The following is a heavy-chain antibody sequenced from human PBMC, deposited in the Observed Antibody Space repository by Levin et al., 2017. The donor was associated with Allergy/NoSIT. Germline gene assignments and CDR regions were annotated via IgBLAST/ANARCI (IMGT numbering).Heavy chain of an antibody. D-gene: IGHD1-26*01. Sequence: GSLRLSCAASGFIFSNYGMNWVRQAPGKGLEWVSVIWFDGGKSDYAESVKGRFTISRDNSKNMLYLQMNNLSVEDTAVYYCATFAGRNAFDLWGQGTMVTVSS. J-gene: IGHJ3*01. CDR3: ATFAGRNAFDL. CDR2: IWFDGGKS. CDR1: GFIFSNYG. V-gene: IGHV3-33*01.